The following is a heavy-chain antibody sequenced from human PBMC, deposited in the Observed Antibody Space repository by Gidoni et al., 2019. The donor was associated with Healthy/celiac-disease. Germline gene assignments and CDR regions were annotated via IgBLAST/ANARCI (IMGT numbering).Heavy chain of an antibody. CDR3: ARWSFGELLEEDAFDI. CDR2: INSDGSST. J-gene: IGHJ3*02. CDR1: GFTFSSYW. Sequence: EVQLVESGGGLVQPGGSLRLSCAASGFTFSSYWMHWVRQAPGKGLVRVSRINSDGSSTSYADSVKGRFTISRDNAKNTLYLQMNSLRAEDTAVYYCARWSFGELLEEDAFDIWGQGTMVTVSS. D-gene: IGHD3-10*01. V-gene: IGHV3-74*01.